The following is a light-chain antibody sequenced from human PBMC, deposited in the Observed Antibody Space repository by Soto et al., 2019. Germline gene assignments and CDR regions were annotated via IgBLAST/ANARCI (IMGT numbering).Light chain of an antibody. CDR3: RQYNHWRFT. Sequence: EIVMTQSPATLSVSPGERATLSCRASQSVSSSLAWYQQKPGQAPRLLIYGASTRATGIPARSSGSGSGTGSTLIGSSRMCEDFLVYHCRQYNHWRFTVGTGTEVDIK. CDR2: GAS. J-gene: IGKJ3*01. CDR1: QSVSSS. V-gene: IGKV3-15*01.